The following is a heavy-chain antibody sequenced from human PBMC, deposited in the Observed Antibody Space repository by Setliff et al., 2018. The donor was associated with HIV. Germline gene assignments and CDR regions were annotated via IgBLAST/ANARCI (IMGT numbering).Heavy chain of an antibody. CDR3: ARHAEGELYYFDY. V-gene: IGHV4-4*09. CDR1: GGSISGYH. Sequence: SETLSLTCTVSGGSISGYHWNWLRQTPGKGLEWIGYIYTSRGTNYNHSLRTRVIISVDTSNQFSLKLSSVTAADTAVYYCARHAEGELYYFDYWGLGTLVTVSS. J-gene: IGHJ4*02. CDR2: IYTSRGT. D-gene: IGHD1-7*01.